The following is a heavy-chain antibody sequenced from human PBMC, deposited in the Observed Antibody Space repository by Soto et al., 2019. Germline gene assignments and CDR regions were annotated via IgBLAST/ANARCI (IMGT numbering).Heavy chain of an antibody. J-gene: IGHJ4*02. CDR2: IYYSGST. D-gene: IGHD2-21*02. CDR3: ARQLCGGDCFHFDY. Sequence: PSETLSLTCTVSGGSISSSSYYWGWIRQPPGKGLEWIGSIYYSGSTYYNPSLKSRVTISVDTSNNQFSLKLSSVTAADTAVYYCARQLCGGDCFHFDYWGQGTLVTVSS. V-gene: IGHV4-39*01. CDR1: GGSISSSSYY.